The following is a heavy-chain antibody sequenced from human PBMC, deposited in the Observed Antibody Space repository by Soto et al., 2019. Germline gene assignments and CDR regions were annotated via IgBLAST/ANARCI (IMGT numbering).Heavy chain of an antibody. V-gene: IGHV3-23*01. D-gene: IGHD1-26*01. Sequence: VGSLRLSCAASGFTFSSYAMSWARQAPGKGLEWVSAISGSGGSTYSADSVKGRFTISRDNSKNTLYLQMNSLRAEDTAVYYRAKDLGWELLGLVFDIWGQGTMVTVPS. CDR1: GFTFSSYA. CDR3: AKDLGWELLGLVFDI. CDR2: ISGSGGST. J-gene: IGHJ3*02.